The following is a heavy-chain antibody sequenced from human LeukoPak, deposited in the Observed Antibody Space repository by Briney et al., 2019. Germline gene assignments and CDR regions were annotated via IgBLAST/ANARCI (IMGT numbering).Heavy chain of an antibody. CDR1: GLPVSSY. D-gene: IGHD4-23*01. J-gene: IGHJ4*02. Sequence: GSLRLSCAASGLPVSSYMSWVRQAPGKGLEWVSVIYSGGSIYYADSVKGRFTISRDKSKNTLYPQMNSLRAEDTAVYYCARPPYGGVDYWGQGTLVTVSS. CDR3: ARPPYGGVDY. CDR2: IYSGGSI. V-gene: IGHV3-66*04.